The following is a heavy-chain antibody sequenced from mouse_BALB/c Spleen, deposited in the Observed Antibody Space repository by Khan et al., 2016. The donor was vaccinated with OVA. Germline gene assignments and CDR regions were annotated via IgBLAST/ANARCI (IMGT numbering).Heavy chain of an antibody. V-gene: IGHV1-87*01. J-gene: IGHJ2*01. D-gene: IGHD6-1*01. CDR2: IYPGDGDT. CDR3: ASICDNYFDY. Sequence: QIQLVQSGAELARPGASVKLSCKASGYTFTNYWIQWVKQRPGQGLEWIGTIYPGDGDTKYTQKFKGKATLTADKSSSTAYMQLSSLASEDSAGYYCASICDNYFDYWGQGTTHTGSS. CDR1: GYTFTNYW.